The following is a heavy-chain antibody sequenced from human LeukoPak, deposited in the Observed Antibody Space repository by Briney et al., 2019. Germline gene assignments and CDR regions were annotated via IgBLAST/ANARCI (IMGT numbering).Heavy chain of an antibody. CDR1: GLTFNSYW. J-gene: IGHJ4*02. CDR2: INSDGSST. CDR3: ARDPLDY. V-gene: IGHV3-74*01. Sequence: GESLRLSCAASGLTFNSYWMHWVRQAPGKGLVWVSRINSDGSSTTYADSVKGRFTISRDNAKNSLYLQMSSLRDEDTAMYYCARDPLDYWGQGTLVTVSS.